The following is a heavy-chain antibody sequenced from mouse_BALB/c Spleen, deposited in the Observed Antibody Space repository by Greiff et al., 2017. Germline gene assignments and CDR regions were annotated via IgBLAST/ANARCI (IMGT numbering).Heavy chain of an antibody. V-gene: IGHV1-54*01. Sequence: QVQLQQSGAELVRPGTSVKVSCKASGYAFTNYLIEWVKQRPGQGLEWIGVINPGSGGTNYNEKFKGKATLTADKSSSTAYMQLSSLTSDDSAVYFCALIYYGNYGSAMDYWGQGTSVTVSS. CDR2: INPGSGGT. J-gene: IGHJ4*01. CDR1: GYAFTNYL. CDR3: ALIYYGNYGSAMDY. D-gene: IGHD2-1*01.